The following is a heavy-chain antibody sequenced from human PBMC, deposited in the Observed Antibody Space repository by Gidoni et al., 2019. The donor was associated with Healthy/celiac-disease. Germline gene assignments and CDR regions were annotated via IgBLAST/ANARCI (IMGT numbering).Heavy chain of an antibody. V-gene: IGHV1-8*01. Sequence: QVQLVQSGAEVKKPGAPGKVSCKASGDTFTRYDVNWVRQAPGQGLEWMGWMNPNSGNTGYAQTFQGRVTMTRNTSISTAYMELSSLRSEDTAVYYCARPRVDTAMVEGDWFDPWGQGTLVTVSS. CDR1: GDTFTRYD. CDR3: ARPRVDTAMVEGDWFDP. CDR2: MNPNSGNT. J-gene: IGHJ5*02. D-gene: IGHD5-18*01.